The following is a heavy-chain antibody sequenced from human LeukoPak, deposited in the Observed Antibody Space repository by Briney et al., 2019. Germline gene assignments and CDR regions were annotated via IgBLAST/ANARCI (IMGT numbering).Heavy chain of an antibody. CDR3: ARGKGRYLDY. D-gene: IGHD3-10*01. V-gene: IGHV4-34*01. J-gene: IGHJ4*02. CDR1: GGSFSGYY. Sequence: SETLSLTCAVYGGSFSGYYWSWIRQPPGKGLEWIGEINHSGSTNYNPSLKSRVTISVETSKNKFSLKLTSVTAADTAVYYCARGKGRYLDYWGQGTLVTVSS. CDR2: INHSGST.